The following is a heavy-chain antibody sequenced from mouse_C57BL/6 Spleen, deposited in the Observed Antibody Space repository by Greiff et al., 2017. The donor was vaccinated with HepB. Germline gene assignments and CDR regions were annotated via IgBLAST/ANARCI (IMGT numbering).Heavy chain of an antibody. D-gene: IGHD1-1*01. CDR2: IDPSDSET. CDR3: ARDITTVVEDGYFDY. J-gene: IGHJ2*01. CDR1: GYTFTSYW. Sequence: VQLQQPGAELVRPGSSVKLSCKASGYTFTSYWMHWVKQRPIQGLEWIGNIDPSDSETHYNQKFKDKATLTVDKSSSTAYMQLSSLTSEDSAVYYCARDITTVVEDGYFDYWGQGTTLTVSS. V-gene: IGHV1-52*01.